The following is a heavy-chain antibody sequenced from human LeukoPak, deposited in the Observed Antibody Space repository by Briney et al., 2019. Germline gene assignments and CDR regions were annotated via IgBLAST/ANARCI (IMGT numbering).Heavy chain of an antibody. Sequence: SETLSLTCTVYGGSFSGYYWSWIRQPPGKGLEWIGEINHSGSTNYNPSLKSRVTISVDTSKNQFSLKLSSVTAADTAVYYCARARDYDILTGYYMGYYYYYMDVWGKGTTVTVSS. CDR1: GGSFSGYY. CDR3: ARARDYDILTGYYMGYYYYYMDV. J-gene: IGHJ6*03. CDR2: INHSGST. V-gene: IGHV4-34*01. D-gene: IGHD3-9*01.